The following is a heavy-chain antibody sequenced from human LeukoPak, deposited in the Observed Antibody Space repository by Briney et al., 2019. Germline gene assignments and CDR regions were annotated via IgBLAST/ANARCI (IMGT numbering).Heavy chain of an antibody. Sequence: ASVKVSCKASGYTFTGYHMHWVRQAPGQGLEWMGWINPNSGGTNYAQKFQGRVTMTRDTSISTAYMELSRLRFDDTAVYYCARAAMVRGVIISYYYYGMDVWGQGTTVTVSS. CDR3: ARAAMVRGVIISYYYYGMDV. D-gene: IGHD3-10*01. CDR2: INPNSGGT. V-gene: IGHV1-2*02. J-gene: IGHJ6*02. CDR1: GYTFTGYH.